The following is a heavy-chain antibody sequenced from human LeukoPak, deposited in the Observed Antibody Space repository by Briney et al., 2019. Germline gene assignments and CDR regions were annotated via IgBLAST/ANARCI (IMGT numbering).Heavy chain of an antibody. D-gene: IGHD3-3*01. CDR3: ARKRSGYYFDY. CDR2: IYYSGYT. CDR1: GGSISSYY. J-gene: IGHJ4*02. V-gene: IGHV4-59*01. Sequence: KSSETLSLTCTVSGGSISSYYWSWIRQPPGKGLKWIGNIYYSGYTTYSPSLRSRVTISVDTSKNQFSLKLSSVTAADTAVYYCARKRSGYYFDYWGQGTLVTVSS.